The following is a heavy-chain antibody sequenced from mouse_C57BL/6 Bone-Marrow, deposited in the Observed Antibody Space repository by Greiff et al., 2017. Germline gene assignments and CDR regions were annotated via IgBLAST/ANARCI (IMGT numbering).Heavy chain of an antibody. V-gene: IGHV1-15*01. CDR1: GYTFTDYE. Sequence: QVQLQQSGAELVRPGASVTLSCKASGYTFTDYEMHWVKQTPVHGLEWIGAIDPETGGTAYNQKFKGKAILTADKSSSTAYMELRSLTSEDSAVYYCTRWIYYGSAWFAYWGQGTLVTVSA. CDR2: IDPETGGT. D-gene: IGHD2-2*01. J-gene: IGHJ3*01. CDR3: TRWIYYGSAWFAY.